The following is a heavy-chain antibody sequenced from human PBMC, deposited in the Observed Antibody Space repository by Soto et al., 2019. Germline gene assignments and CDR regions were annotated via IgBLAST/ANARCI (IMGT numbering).Heavy chain of an antibody. V-gene: IGHV4-59*01. Sequence: SETLSLTCTVSGGSISSYYWSWIRQPPGKGLEWIGYIYYSGSTNYNPSLKSRVTISVDTSKNQFSLKLSSVTAADTAVYYCEGGVSPKVVVVSAPYYYYGMDVGGKGTTVPVSS. CDR2: IYYSGST. D-gene: IGHD3-22*01. CDR3: EGGVSPKVVVVSAPYYYYGMDV. CDR1: GGSISSYY. J-gene: IGHJ6*04.